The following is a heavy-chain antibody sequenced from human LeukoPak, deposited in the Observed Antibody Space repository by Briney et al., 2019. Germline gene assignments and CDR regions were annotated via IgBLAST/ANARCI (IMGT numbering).Heavy chain of an antibody. J-gene: IGHJ4*02. CDR2: IRGNGDRT. Sequence: PGGSLRLSCSASGFTFTTNAVTWVRQAPGKGLEWVSTIRGNGDRTHYADSVTGRFTISRDNSKNTLYLQMNSLRGGDSAIYYCAKGQELDDGVFDSWGQGTLVTVSS. CDR1: GFTFTTNA. V-gene: IGHV3-23*01. CDR3: AKGQELDDGVFDS. D-gene: IGHD1-1*01.